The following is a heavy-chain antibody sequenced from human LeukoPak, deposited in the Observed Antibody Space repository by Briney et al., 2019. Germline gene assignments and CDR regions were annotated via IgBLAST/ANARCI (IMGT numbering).Heavy chain of an antibody. D-gene: IGHD3-10*01. CDR1: GFTFSSYE. Sequence: PGGSLRLTCAASGFTFSSYEMNWVRQAPGKGLEWVSYISSSGSTIYYADSVKGRFTISRDNAKNSLYLQMYSLRAEDTAVYYCARAGRYVVRGVDGNMDVWGKGTTVTVSS. CDR2: ISSSGSTI. J-gene: IGHJ6*03. CDR3: ARAGRYVVRGVDGNMDV. V-gene: IGHV3-48*03.